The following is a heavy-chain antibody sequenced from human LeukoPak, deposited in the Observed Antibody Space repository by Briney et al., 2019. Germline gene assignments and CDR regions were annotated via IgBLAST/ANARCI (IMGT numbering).Heavy chain of an antibody. CDR1: GGSISSYYW. CDR3: ARYGDYLYYFDY. J-gene: IGHJ4*02. CDR2: IYWDDDK. V-gene: IGHV2-5*08. Sequence: TLSLTCTVSGGSISSYYWNWIRQPPGKALEWLALIYWDDDKRYSPSLKSRLTITKDTSKNQVVLTMTNMDPVDTATYYCARYGDYLYYFDYWGQGTLVTVSS. D-gene: IGHD4-17*01.